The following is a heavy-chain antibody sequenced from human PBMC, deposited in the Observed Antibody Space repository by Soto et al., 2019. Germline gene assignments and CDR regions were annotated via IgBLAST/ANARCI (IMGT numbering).Heavy chain of an antibody. D-gene: IGHD4-17*01. Sequence: QVQLVESGGGVVQPGRSLRLSCAASGFTFSSCGMHWVRQAPGKGLEWVAVISYDGSNKYYADSVKGRFTISRDNSKNTLYLQMNSLRAEDTAVYYCAKSYGDYGSDYWGQGTLVTVSS. J-gene: IGHJ4*02. CDR2: ISYDGSNK. CDR3: AKSYGDYGSDY. CDR1: GFTFSSCG. V-gene: IGHV3-30*18.